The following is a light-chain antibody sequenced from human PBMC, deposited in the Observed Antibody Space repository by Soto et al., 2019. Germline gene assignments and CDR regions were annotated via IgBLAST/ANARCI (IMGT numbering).Light chain of an antibody. V-gene: IGKV3-20*01. CDR1: QSVSSSY. CDR2: GAS. J-gene: IGKJ2*01. Sequence: EIVLTQSPGTLSLSPGERATLSCRASQSVSSSYLAWYQQKPGQAPRLLIYGASSRATGIPDRFSGSGSGTDFPLTISRLEPEDCAVYYCPQYGSSPYTFGQGTKLEIK. CDR3: PQYGSSPYT.